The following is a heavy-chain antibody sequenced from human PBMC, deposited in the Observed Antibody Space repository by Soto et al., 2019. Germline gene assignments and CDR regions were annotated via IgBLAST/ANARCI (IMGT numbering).Heavy chain of an antibody. CDR3: AREYANSPEAFDF. D-gene: IGHD2-2*01. Sequence: PSDTLSLTCTFSCGSVDSDSHNCIFILQPPGKGLEWIGYIYYTGSTNYNPSLKSRVTISLDTSRNQFSLKLSSVTAADTAVFYCAREYANSPEAFDFWGQGALVTVSS. J-gene: IGHJ4*02. V-gene: IGHV4-61*01. CDR2: IYYTGST. CDR1: CGSVDSDSHN.